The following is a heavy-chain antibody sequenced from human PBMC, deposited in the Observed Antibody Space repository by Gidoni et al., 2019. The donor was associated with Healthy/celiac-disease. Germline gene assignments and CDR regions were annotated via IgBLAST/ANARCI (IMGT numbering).Heavy chain of an antibody. V-gene: IGHV1-69*01. D-gene: IGHD2-21*02. CDR2: IITSFGTE. J-gene: IGHJ3*02. Sequence: QVHLVQSGADVKKPGSSVKVSCKASGGTFSSSAISWVRQAPGQGLEWMGGIITSFGTENYAQKFQGRVTITADESTSTAYMELSSLRAEDTAVYYCARDRWGCGGDCYGAFDIWGQGTMVTVSS. CDR3: ARDRWGCGGDCYGAFDI. CDR1: GGTFSSSA.